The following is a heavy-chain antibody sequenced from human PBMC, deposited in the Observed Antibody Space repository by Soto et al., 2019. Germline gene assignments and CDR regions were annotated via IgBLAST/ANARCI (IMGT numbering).Heavy chain of an antibody. CDR1: GFSFSTTGVG. D-gene: IGHD6-19*01. Sequence: QITLKESGPTLVKPTQTLTLTCTFSGFSFSTTGVGVGWIRQPPGKALEWLALIYWDDDKRYSPSLKSRLTIPXXTXKXXVVLTMTNMDPVDTATYYCAHRQAQGIGLAGTFDSWGQGTLVTVSS. V-gene: IGHV2-5*02. CDR3: AHRQAQGIGLAGTFDS. J-gene: IGHJ4*02. CDR2: IYWDDDK.